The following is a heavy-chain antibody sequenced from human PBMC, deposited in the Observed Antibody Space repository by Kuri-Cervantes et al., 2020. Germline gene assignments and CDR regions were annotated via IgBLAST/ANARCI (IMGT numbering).Heavy chain of an antibody. V-gene: IGHV3-48*04. CDR2: ISSSSSTI. Sequence: GESLKISCAASGFPFGAYAMHWVRQAPGKGLEWVSYISSSSSTIYYADSVKGRFSISRDNAKNSLYLQMNSLRAEDTAVYYCVKSKFYDSSGYYLDYWGQGTLVTVSS. J-gene: IGHJ4*02. CDR3: VKSKFYDSSGYYLDY. D-gene: IGHD3-22*01. CDR1: GFPFGAYA.